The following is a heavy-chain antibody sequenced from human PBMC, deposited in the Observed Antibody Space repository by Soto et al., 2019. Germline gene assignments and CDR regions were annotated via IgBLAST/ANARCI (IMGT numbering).Heavy chain of an antibody. CDR3: ARDLGGWFGEMGWFDP. J-gene: IGHJ5*02. D-gene: IGHD3-10*01. CDR2: IWYDGSNK. Sequence: QVQLVESGGGVVQPGRSLRLSCAASGFTFSSYGMHWVRQAPGKGLEWVAVIWYDGSNKYYADSVKGRFTISRDNSKNTLYRQMHSLRAEDTAVYYCARDLGGWFGEMGWFDPWGQGTLVTVSS. V-gene: IGHV3-33*01. CDR1: GFTFSSYG.